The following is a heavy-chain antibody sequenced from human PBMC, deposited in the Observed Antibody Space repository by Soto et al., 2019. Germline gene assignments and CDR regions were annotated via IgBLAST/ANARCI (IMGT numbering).Heavy chain of an antibody. D-gene: IGHD3-10*01. J-gene: IGHJ6*02. Sequence: SETLSLTCTVSGGSISSYYWSWIRQPPGKGLEWIGYIYYSGSTNYNPSLKSRVTISVDTSKNQFSLKLNSVTAADTAVYYCARAPITVVRGYYYYYGMDVWGQGTTGTVSS. CDR2: IYYSGST. CDR3: ARAPITVVRGYYYYYGMDV. CDR1: GGSISSYY. V-gene: IGHV4-59*01.